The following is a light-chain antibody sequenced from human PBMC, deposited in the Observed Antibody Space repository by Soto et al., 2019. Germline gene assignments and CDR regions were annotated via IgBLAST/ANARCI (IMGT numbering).Light chain of an antibody. CDR1: QSVSGN. CDR3: QQYNNWPPWT. CDR2: GAS. V-gene: IGKV3-15*01. J-gene: IGKJ1*01. Sequence: EIVMTQSPATLSVSPGERATLSCRASQSVSGNLAWYQQKPGQAPRLLIYGASTRATGIPARFSGSGSGTGFTLTISSLHSQDFAVYYCQQYNNWPPWTFGQGTKVEIK.